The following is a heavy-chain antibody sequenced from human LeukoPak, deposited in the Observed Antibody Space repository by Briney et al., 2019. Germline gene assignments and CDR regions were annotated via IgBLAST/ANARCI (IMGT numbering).Heavy chain of an antibody. D-gene: IGHD5-12*01. V-gene: IGHV3-21*01. J-gene: IGHJ4*02. CDR1: GFTFSSYG. CDR2: ISSSGSFI. CDR3: ARTHISLDVAPYDY. Sequence: PGGSLRLSCAASGFTFSSYGMHWVRQAPGKGLEWVSSISSSGSFIYYADSVKGRFTISRDNAKNSLYLQVNSLRAEDTAVYYCARTHISLDVAPYDYWGQGTLVTVSS.